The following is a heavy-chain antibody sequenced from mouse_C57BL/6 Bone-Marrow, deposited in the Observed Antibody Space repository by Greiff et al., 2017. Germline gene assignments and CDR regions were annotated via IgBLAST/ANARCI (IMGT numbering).Heavy chain of an antibody. CDR2: ISSGSSTI. D-gene: IGHD1-1*01. V-gene: IGHV5-17*01. CDR1: GFTFSDYG. CDR3: ARDGKRNFLYAMDY. Sequence: EVHLVESGGGLVKPGGSLKLSCAASGFTFSDYGMHWVRQAPEKGLEWVAYISSGSSTIYYADTVKGRFTISRDNAKNTLFLQMTSLRSEDTAMYYCARDGKRNFLYAMDYWGQGTSVTVSS. J-gene: IGHJ4*01.